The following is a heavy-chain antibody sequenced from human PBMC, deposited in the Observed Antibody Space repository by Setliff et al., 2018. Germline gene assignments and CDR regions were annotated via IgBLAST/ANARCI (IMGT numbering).Heavy chain of an antibody. Sequence: SETLSLTCNVSGASVSSHYWDWIRQPPGKGLEWIGFISYSGFTTYNVSLKSRVSISVDTSKNQLSLTLSSVTAADTAVYYCVREGYSEYFQDWGRGTLVTVSS. D-gene: IGHD1-1*01. CDR3: VREGYSEYFQD. J-gene: IGHJ1*01. CDR1: GASVSSHY. CDR2: ISYSGFT. V-gene: IGHV4-59*02.